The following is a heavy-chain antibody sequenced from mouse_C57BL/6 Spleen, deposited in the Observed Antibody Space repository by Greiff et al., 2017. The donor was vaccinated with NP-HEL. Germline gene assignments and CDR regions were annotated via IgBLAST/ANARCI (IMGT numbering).Heavy chain of an antibody. J-gene: IGHJ2*01. CDR2: IYPRSGNT. D-gene: IGHD1-1*01. V-gene: IGHV1-81*01. CDR1: GYTFTSYG. Sequence: VQLQQSGAELARPGASVKLSCKASGYTFTSYGISWVKQRTGQGLEWIGEIYPRSGNTYYNEKFKGKATLTADKSSSTAYMELRSLTSEDSAFYFCARSFITTVVAKGFDYWGQGTTLTVSS. CDR3: ARSFITTVVAKGFDY.